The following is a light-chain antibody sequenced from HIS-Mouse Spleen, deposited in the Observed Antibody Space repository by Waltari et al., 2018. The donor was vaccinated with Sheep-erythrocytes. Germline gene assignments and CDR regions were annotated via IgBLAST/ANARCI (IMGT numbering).Light chain of an antibody. J-gene: IGLJ2*01. CDR3: GTWDSSLSAGV. CDR2: ENN. V-gene: IGLV1-51*02. CDR1: SPNLGHNS. Sequence: QSVLTQPPSVSAAPGQKVTISCSGSSPNLGHNSVSWYQQLPGPAPKLLMSENNKRPSGIPDRFSGSKSGTSATLGITGLQTGDEADYYCGTWDSSLSAGVFGGGTKLTVL.